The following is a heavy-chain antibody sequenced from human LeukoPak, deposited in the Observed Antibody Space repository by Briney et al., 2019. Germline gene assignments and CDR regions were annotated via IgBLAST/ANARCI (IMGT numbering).Heavy chain of an antibody. CDR1: NGSMSSYY. D-gene: IGHD3-10*01. Sequence: PSETLSLTCSVSNGSMSSYYWSWIRRPPEKRLEWIGYVYYSGNTNYNPSLKGRATISIDTSKNQFSLKLSSVTAADTAVYYCARVAFSPGSGSANWFDPWGQGTLVTVSS. J-gene: IGHJ5*02. CDR2: VYYSGNT. V-gene: IGHV4-59*12. CDR3: ARVAFSPGSGSANWFDP.